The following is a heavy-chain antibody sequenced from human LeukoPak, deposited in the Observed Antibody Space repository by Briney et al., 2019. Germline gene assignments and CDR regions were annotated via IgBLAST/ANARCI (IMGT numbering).Heavy chain of an antibody. D-gene: IGHD7-27*01. J-gene: IGHJ4*02. Sequence: GGSLRLSCAASGFTFSSYGMHWVRQARGKGLEWVAFIPYDGSNKYYTDSVKGRFTISRDNSKNALHLQMNSLRAEDTAVYFCAKDQNWGFAYWGQGTLVIVSS. CDR2: IPYDGSNK. V-gene: IGHV3-30*02. CDR1: GFTFSSYG. CDR3: AKDQNWGFAY.